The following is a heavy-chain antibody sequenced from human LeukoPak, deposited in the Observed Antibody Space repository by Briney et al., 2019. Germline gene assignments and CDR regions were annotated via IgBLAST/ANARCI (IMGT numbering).Heavy chain of an antibody. CDR2: ISWNSGSI. CDR3: AREEDYIDSSGYYLSAFDM. Sequence: GGSLRLSCAASGFTFDDYAMHWVRQAPGKGLEWVSGISWNSGSIGYADSVKGRFTISRDNAKNSLYLQMNSLRAEDTAVYYCAREEDYIDSSGYYLSAFDMWGQGTMVTVSS. J-gene: IGHJ3*02. D-gene: IGHD3-22*01. CDR1: GFTFDDYA. V-gene: IGHV3-9*01.